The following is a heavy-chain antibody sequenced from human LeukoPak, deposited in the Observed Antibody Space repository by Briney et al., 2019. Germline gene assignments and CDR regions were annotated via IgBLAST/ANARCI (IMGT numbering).Heavy chain of an antibody. J-gene: IGHJ4*02. CDR1: GDALSTYY. CDR2: VTYETT. V-gene: IGHV4-4*08. Sequence: SGTLSLTCSLSGDALSTYYWSWVRQTPGKGLEWIGHVTYETTAYNPSLKSRVTISLDTSKNEFSLQLRSVTAADTAVYFCARGQPHSYGKYFDPWSQGILVSVSS. CDR3: ARGQPHSYGKYFDP. D-gene: IGHD5-18*01.